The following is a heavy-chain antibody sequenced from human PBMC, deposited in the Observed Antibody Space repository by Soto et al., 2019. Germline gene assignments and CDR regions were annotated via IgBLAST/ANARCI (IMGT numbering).Heavy chain of an antibody. CDR1: GGSIISYY. D-gene: IGHD6-25*01. Sequence: QVKLQESGPGRVKPSETLSLTCTVSGGSIISYYWSWIRQPPGKGLEWIGYIYYSGSTNYNPSLKSRVTISVDTSKNQFSLKLSSVTAADTAVYYCARQERRAADFDYWGQGTLVTVSS. CDR3: ARQERRAADFDY. V-gene: IGHV4-59*08. J-gene: IGHJ4*02. CDR2: IYYSGST.